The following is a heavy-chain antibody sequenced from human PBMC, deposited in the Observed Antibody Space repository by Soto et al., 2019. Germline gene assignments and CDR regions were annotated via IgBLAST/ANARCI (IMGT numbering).Heavy chain of an antibody. Sequence: QVQLVQSGAEVKKPGSSVKVSCKASGGTFSSYAISWVRQAPGQGLEWMGGIIPIFGTANYAQKFQGRVTITADESTSTAYMELSSLRSEDTAVYYCARAYYDFSSGYRTDNWFDPWGQGTLVTVSS. CDR1: GGTFSSYA. D-gene: IGHD3-3*01. CDR3: ARAYYDFSSGYRTDNWFDP. J-gene: IGHJ5*02. CDR2: IIPIFGTA. V-gene: IGHV1-69*01.